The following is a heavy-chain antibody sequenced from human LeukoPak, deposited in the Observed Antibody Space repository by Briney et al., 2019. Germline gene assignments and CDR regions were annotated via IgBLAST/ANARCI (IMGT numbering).Heavy chain of an antibody. CDR3: ARHASSWYAHRYGMDV. J-gene: IGHJ6*02. V-gene: IGHV4-59*08. CDR1: GGSISSYY. Sequence: SETLSLTCTVSGGSISSYYWSWIRQPPGKGLEWIGYIYYSGSTNYNPSLKSRVTISVDTSKNQFSLKLSSVTAADMAVYYCARHASSWYAHRYGMDVWGQGTTVTVSS. D-gene: IGHD6-13*01. CDR2: IYYSGST.